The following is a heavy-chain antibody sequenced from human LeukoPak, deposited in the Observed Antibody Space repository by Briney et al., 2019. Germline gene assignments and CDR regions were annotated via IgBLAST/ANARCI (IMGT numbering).Heavy chain of an antibody. CDR2: ISGSGGST. CDR1: GFTSSSYA. D-gene: IGHD2-15*01. CDR3: AKGGLVAATPIDY. Sequence: GGSLRLSCAASGFTSSSYAMSWVRQAPGKGLEWVSAISGSGGSTYYADSVKGRFTISRDNSKNTLYLQMNRLRAEDTAVYYCAKGGLVAATPIDYWGQGTLVTVSS. V-gene: IGHV3-23*01. J-gene: IGHJ4*02.